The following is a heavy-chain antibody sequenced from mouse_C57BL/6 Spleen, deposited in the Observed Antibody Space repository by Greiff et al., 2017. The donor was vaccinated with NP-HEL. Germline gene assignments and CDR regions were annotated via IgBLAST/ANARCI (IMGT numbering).Heavy chain of an antibody. V-gene: IGHV1-55*01. CDR2: IYPGSGST. Sequence: QVQLQQPGAELVKPGASVKMSCKASGYTFTSYWITWVKQRPGQGLEWIGDIYPGSGSTNYNEKFKRKATLTVDTSSSTAYMQLSSLTSEDSAVYYCAREGGGNSAWFAYWGQGTLVTVSA. J-gene: IGHJ3*01. CDR3: AREGGGNSAWFAY. D-gene: IGHD2-1*01. CDR1: GYTFTSYW.